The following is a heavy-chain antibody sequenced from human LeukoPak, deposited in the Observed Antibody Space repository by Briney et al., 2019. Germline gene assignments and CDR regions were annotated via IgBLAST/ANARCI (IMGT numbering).Heavy chain of an antibody. CDR1: GFTFSDYY. Sequence: PGGSLRLSCAASGFTFSDYYMSWIRQAPGKGLEWVSYISSSGSTIYYADSVKGRFTISRDNSKNTLYLQMNSLRAEDTAVYYCAKSGSYDEWFDPWGQGTLVTVSS. J-gene: IGHJ5*02. CDR2: ISSSGSTI. V-gene: IGHV3-11*04. D-gene: IGHD1-26*01. CDR3: AKSGSYDEWFDP.